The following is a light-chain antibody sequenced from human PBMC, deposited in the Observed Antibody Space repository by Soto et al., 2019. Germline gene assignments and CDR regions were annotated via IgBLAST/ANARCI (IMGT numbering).Light chain of an antibody. J-gene: IGLJ1*01. CDR2: SNN. CDR1: NSNIGSNT. CDR3: AAWDDSLNGYV. V-gene: IGLV1-44*01. Sequence: QSVLTQPPSASGTPGQRVTISCSGSNSNIGSNTVNWYQQLPGTAPKLLIYSNNQRPSGVPDRFSGFKSGTSASLAISGLQSEDEADYYCAAWDDSLNGYVFGTGTKLTVL.